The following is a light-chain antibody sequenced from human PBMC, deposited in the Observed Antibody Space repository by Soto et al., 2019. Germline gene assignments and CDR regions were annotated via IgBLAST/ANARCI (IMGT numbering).Light chain of an antibody. CDR3: SSYAGTNNDYV. CDR2: EGN. J-gene: IGLJ1*01. Sequence: QSVLTPPPSASGSPGQSVTISCTGTSSDVGGYKYVSWYQQHPGKVPKLIIYEGNKRPSGVPDRFSGSKSGNTASLTVSGLQAEDEADYYCSSYAGTNNDYVFGTGTKLTVL. V-gene: IGLV2-8*01. CDR1: SSDVGGYKY.